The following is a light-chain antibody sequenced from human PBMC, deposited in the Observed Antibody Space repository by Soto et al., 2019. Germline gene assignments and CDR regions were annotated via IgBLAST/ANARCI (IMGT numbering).Light chain of an antibody. CDR3: QQHGSSPIT. V-gene: IGKV3-20*01. Sequence: EIVMTQSPATLSVSPGARATLSCRASQSISSNLAWYQQKPGQAPRLLIYGASTRATGIPDRFSGSGSGTDFTLTISRLEPEDFAVYYCQQHGSSPITFGQGTRLEIK. CDR2: GAS. J-gene: IGKJ5*01. CDR1: QSISSN.